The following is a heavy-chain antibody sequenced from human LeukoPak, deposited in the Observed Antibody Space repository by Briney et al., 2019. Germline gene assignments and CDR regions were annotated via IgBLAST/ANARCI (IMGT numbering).Heavy chain of an antibody. CDR1: GDIVSSNSAA. V-gene: IGHV6-1*01. J-gene: IGHJ5*02. D-gene: IGHD5-18*01. CDR3: AGYSYGVRPS. CDR2: TYSRSKWYN. Sequence: PSQTLSLTCVISGDIVSSNSAAWNWIRQSPSKGLEWLGRTYSRSKWYNDYAVSVKSRISINPYTSKNQFSLHLNSVTPEDTAVYYCAGYSYGVRPSWGQGTLVTVSS.